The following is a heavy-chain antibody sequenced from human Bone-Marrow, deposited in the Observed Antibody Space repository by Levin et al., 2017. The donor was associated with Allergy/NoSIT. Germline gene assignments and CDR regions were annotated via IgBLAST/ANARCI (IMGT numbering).Heavy chain of an antibody. CDR1: GFTFSNAW. Sequence: GGSLRLSCAASGFTFSNAWMSWVRQAPGKGLEWVGRIKSKTDGGTTDYAAPVKGRFTISRDDSKNTLYLQMNSLKTEDTAVYYCTTSAESGFGVVIIPNDYWGQGTLVTVSS. D-gene: IGHD3-3*01. CDR3: TTSAESGFGVVIIPNDY. CDR2: IKSKTDGGTT. V-gene: IGHV3-15*01. J-gene: IGHJ4*02.